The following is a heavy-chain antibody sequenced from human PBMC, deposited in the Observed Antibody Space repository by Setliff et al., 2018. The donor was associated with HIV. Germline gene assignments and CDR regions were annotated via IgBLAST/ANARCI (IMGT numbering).Heavy chain of an antibody. CDR1: NYILTSYH. CDR2: INTKTGDP. J-gene: IGHJ6*03. CDR3: ARVSGAGTLNSYFYYMDV. Sequence: ASVKVSCKASNYILTSYHMIWVRQAPGQGLEWMGWINTKTGDPTYAQGFPGRFVFSLDTSVGTAYLQISSLKADDSAMYYCARVSGAGTLNSYFYYMDVWGKGTAGTVSS. V-gene: IGHV7-4-1*02. D-gene: IGHD6-13*01.